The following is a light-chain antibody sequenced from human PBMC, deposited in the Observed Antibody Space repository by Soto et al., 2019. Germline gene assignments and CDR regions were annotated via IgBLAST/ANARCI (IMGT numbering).Light chain of an antibody. J-gene: IGKJ1*01. CDR1: QSISIW. V-gene: IGKV1-5*03. Sequence: DIHMTQSPSTLSASVGDRVTITCRASQSISIWLAWYQQKPGRAPNLLIYGTSSLESGVPSRFSGGGSGTEGTHTISSLQPDDFGTYSCEDYDYYSWTFGEGTMVEGK. CDR3: EDYDYYSWT. CDR2: GTS.